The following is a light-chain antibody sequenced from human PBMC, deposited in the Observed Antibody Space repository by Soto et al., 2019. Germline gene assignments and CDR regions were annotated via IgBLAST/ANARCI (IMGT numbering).Light chain of an antibody. CDR3: QQCYRIPT. Sequence: DIQMTQSPSSLSASVGDRVTITCRASQNIANYLNWYQQKPGRAPKLLIYATSSVQSGAPARFSGSGSGADFTLTISSLQPEDSATYYCQQCYRIPTFGQGTKVEIK. CDR1: QNIANY. J-gene: IGKJ1*01. V-gene: IGKV1-39*01. CDR2: ATS.